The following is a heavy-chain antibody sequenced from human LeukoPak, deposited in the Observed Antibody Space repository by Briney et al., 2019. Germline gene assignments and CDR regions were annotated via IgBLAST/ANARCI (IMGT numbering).Heavy chain of an antibody. CDR3: AKDTSSSGSYFDY. V-gene: IGHV3-23*01. CDR2: ISGRGGST. J-gene: IGHJ4*02. Sequence: GGPLRLSCVASGFTFSNYAISWVRQAPGKGLEWVSAISGRGGSTYYVDSVKGRFTISRDNSKNTLYLQMNSLRTEDTAVYYCAKDTSSSGSYFDYWGQGTLVTVSS. D-gene: IGHD3-10*01. CDR1: GFTFSNYA.